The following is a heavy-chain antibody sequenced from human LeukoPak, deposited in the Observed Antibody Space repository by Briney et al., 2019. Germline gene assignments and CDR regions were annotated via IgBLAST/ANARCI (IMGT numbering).Heavy chain of an antibody. CDR2: INHSGST. D-gene: IGHD6-6*01. V-gene: IGHV4-34*01. CDR3: ARAGIVARRGGVFDY. Sequence: SETLSLTCAVYGVSFSGYYWSWIRQPPGKGLEWIGEINHSGSTNHNPSLKSRVTISVDTSKNQFSLKLSSVTAADTAVYYCARAGIVARRGGVFDYWGQGTLVTVPS. CDR1: GVSFSGYY. J-gene: IGHJ4*02.